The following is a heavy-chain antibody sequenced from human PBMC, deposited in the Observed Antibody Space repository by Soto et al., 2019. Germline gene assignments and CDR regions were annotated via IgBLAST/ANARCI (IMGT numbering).Heavy chain of an antibody. CDR1: GFTFSNYR. CDR3: ARDLGYYDSSGRRSAFDI. D-gene: IGHD3-22*01. Sequence: GGSLRLSCAASGFTFSNYRMHWVRQAPGKGLEWVSYISSDSSTISYADSVKGRFTISRDNAKNSLYLQMNSLRAEDTAVYYCARDLGYYDSSGRRSAFDIWGQGTMVTVSS. CDR2: ISSDSSTI. J-gene: IGHJ3*02. V-gene: IGHV3-48*04.